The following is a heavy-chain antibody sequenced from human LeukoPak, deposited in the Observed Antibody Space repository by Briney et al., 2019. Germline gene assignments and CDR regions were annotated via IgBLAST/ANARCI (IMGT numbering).Heavy chain of an antibody. D-gene: IGHD3-9*01. CDR2: ISYDGSNK. Sequence: GGSLRLSCAASGFTFSSYGMHWVRQAPGKGLEWVAVISYDGSNKYYADSVKGRFTISRDNSKNTLYLQMNSLRAEDTAVYYCAKDLRVAYNYDILTGGPGPCDPWGQGTLVTVSS. J-gene: IGHJ5*02. CDR3: AKDLRVAYNYDILTGGPGPCDP. V-gene: IGHV3-30*18. CDR1: GFTFSSYG.